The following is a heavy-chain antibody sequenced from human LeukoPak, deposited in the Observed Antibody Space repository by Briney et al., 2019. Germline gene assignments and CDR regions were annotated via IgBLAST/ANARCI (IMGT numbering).Heavy chain of an antibody. V-gene: IGHV3-74*01. CDR2: ISPTGSTT. CDR1: GFSFSGHW. Sequence: GGSLRLSCPASGFSFSGHWLNWARQLPGKGLVWVSRISPTGSTTSYADSVKGRFTVSRDNAKNTLYLQVNNLRAEDTAVYYCARGPNSNWSGLDFWGQGTLLTVSS. J-gene: IGHJ4*02. CDR3: ARGPNSNWSGLDF. D-gene: IGHD6-6*01.